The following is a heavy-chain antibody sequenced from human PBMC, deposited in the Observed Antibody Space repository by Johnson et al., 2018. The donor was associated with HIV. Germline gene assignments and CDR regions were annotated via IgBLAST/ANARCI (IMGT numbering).Heavy chain of an antibody. J-gene: IGHJ3*02. CDR1: GLTFSDYY. D-gene: IGHD2-2*01. CDR3: ARNGLIPAAKGVAFDI. V-gene: IGHV3-11*04. Sequence: QVQLVESGGGVVQPGRSLILSCAAPGLTFSDYYMTWIRQAPGKGLEWVSYISSSGSTIYYADSVEGRFTISRDNAKNSLYLQMNSLRAEDTAVYYCARNGLIPAAKGVAFDIWGQGTTVTVSS. CDR2: ISSSGSTI.